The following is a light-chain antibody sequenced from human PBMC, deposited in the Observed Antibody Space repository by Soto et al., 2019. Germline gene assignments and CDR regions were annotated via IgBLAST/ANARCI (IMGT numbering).Light chain of an antibody. CDR3: SSYRSSSKRV. CDR1: SSDVGGYNY. V-gene: IGLV2-14*03. J-gene: IGLJ1*01. CDR2: DVS. Sequence: QSALTQPASVSGSPGQSITISCTGTSSDVGGYNYVSWYQQHPGKAPKLMIYDVSNRPSGVSNRFSGSKSGNTASLTISGLQAEDEADSYCSSYRSSSKRVFGTGTKVTVL.